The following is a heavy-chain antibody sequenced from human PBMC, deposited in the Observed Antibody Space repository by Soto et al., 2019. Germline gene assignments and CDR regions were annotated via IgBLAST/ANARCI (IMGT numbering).Heavy chain of an antibody. CDR3: ASSSHDFWSGYRWHYYYGMDV. CDR1: GGSISSYY. V-gene: IGHV4-59*01. CDR2: IYYSGST. D-gene: IGHD3-3*01. Sequence: SETLSLTXTVSGGSISSYYWSWIRQPPGKGLEWIGHIYYSGSTNYNPSLKSRVTISVDTSKNQFSLKLSSVTAADTAVYYCASSSHDFWSGYRWHYYYGMDVWGQGTTVTVSS. J-gene: IGHJ6*02.